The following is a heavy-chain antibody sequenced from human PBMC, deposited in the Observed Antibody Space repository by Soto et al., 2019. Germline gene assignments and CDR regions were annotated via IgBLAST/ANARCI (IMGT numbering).Heavy chain of an antibody. Sequence: SETLSLTCTVSGGSISSGDYYWSWIRQPPGKGLEWIGYIYYSGSTYYNPSLKSRVTISVDTSKNQFSLKLSSVTAADTAVYYCARVAEGTYYYDSSGYFDCWGQGTLVTVSS. CDR1: GGSISSGDYY. CDR2: IYYSGST. J-gene: IGHJ4*02. V-gene: IGHV4-30-4*01. D-gene: IGHD3-22*01. CDR3: ARVAEGTYYYDSSGYFDC.